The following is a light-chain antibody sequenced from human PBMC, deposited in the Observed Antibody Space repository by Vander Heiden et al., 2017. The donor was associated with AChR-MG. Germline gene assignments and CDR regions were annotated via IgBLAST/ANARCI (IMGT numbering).Light chain of an antibody. CDR2: DAS. V-gene: IGKV3-11*01. CDR1: QSVSSY. Sequence: EIVLTQSPATLSLSPGERATLPCRASQSVSSYLAWYQQKPGQAPRLLIYDASNRATGIPARFSGSGSGTDFTLTISSLEPEDFAVYYCQQRELARVTFGQGTRLEIK. J-gene: IGKJ5*01. CDR3: QQRELARVT.